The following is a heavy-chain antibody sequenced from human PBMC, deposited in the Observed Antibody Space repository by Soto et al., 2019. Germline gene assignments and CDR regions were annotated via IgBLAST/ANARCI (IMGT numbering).Heavy chain of an antibody. CDR2: IYHSGST. Sequence: QVQLQESGPGLVKPSGTLSLTCAVSGGSISSSNWWSWVRQPPGKGLEWIGEIYHSGSTNYNPSLKSRVTLSVDNSKNQFSLKLSSVPAPDTAVYYCARWAATARFDYWGQGTLVTVSS. J-gene: IGHJ4*02. V-gene: IGHV4-4*02. CDR3: ARWAATARFDY. D-gene: IGHD6-25*01. CDR1: GGSISSSNW.